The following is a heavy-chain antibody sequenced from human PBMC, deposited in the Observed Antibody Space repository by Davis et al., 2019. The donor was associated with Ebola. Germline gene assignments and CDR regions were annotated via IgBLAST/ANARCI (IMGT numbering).Heavy chain of an antibody. CDR3: ARVPLGSRVLLWFGELSYGMDV. V-gene: IGHV1-2*04. D-gene: IGHD3-10*01. CDR1: GYTFTGYY. J-gene: IGHJ6*02. CDR2: INPNSGGT. Sequence: ASVKVSCKASGYTFTGYYMHWVRQAPGQGLEWMGWINPNSGGTNYAQKFQGWVTMTRDTSISTAYMELSRLRSDDTAVYYCARVPLGSRVLLWFGELSYGMDVWGQGTTVTVSS.